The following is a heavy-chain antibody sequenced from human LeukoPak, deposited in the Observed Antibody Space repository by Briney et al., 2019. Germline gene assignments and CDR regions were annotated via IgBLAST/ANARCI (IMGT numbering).Heavy chain of an antibody. V-gene: IGHV3-21*01. Sequence: GGSLRLSCAASGFTFSSYSMNWVRQAPGKGLEWVSSISSSSSYIYYADSVKGRFTISRDNAKNSLYLQMNSLRAEDTAVYYCASGPGYGDDYYYGMDVWGQGTTVTVSS. J-gene: IGHJ6*02. CDR2: ISSSSSYI. D-gene: IGHD4-17*01. CDR1: GFTFSSYS. CDR3: ASGPGYGDDYYYGMDV.